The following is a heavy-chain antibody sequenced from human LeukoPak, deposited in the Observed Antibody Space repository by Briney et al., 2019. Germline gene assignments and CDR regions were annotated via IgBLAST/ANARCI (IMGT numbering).Heavy chain of an antibody. D-gene: IGHD5-18*01. CDR3: ARDDTSGYNYGTPDY. J-gene: IGHJ4*02. CDR1: GFTFSSYG. Sequence: PGGSLRLSCAASGFTFSSYGMHWVRQAPGKGLEWVAIISYDGSNKYYADSVKGRFTISRDNSKNTLYLQMNSLRAEDTAVYYCARDDTSGYNYGTPDYWGQGTLVTVSS. CDR2: ISYDGSNK. V-gene: IGHV3-30*03.